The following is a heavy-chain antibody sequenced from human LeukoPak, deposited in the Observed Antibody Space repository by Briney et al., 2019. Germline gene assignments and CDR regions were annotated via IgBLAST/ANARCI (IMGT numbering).Heavy chain of an antibody. Sequence: SETLSLTCAVYGGSFSGYYWSWIRQPPGKGLEWIGEINHSGSTNYNPSLKSRVTISVDTSKNQFSLKLSSVTAADTAVYYCARGPWWLDPWGQGTLVTVSS. CDR1: GGSFSGYY. J-gene: IGHJ5*02. CDR3: ARGPWWLDP. V-gene: IGHV4-34*01. CDR2: INHSGST.